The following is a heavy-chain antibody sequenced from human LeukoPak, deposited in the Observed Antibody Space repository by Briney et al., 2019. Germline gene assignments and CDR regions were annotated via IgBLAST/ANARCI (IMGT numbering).Heavy chain of an antibody. D-gene: IGHD3-10*01. CDR1: GFTFSTYA. CDR2: ISYDGSNK. J-gene: IGHJ4*02. CDR3: ARTTTPHYYGSGSYALGY. V-gene: IGHV3-30-3*01. Sequence: GRSLRLSCAASGFTFSTYAMHWVRQGPGKGLEWVAVISYDGSNKYYADSVKGRFTISRDNSKSTLYLQMSSLSAEDTAVYYCARTTTPHYYGSGSYALGYWGQGTLVTVPS.